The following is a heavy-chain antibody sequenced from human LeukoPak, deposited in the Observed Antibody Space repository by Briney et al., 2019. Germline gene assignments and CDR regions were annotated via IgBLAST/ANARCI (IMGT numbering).Heavy chain of an antibody. CDR2: TSISGSTI. Sequence: GGSLRLTCAASGFTFSSYEMNWVRQAPGKGLEWFSYTSISGSTIYYADPVKGRFTISRDNAKNSLYLQMNSLRAEDTAVYYCARELGSCSSTSCYARFDYWGQGTLVTVSS. CDR1: GFTFSSYE. J-gene: IGHJ4*02. D-gene: IGHD2-2*01. CDR3: ARELGSCSSTSCYARFDY. V-gene: IGHV3-48*03.